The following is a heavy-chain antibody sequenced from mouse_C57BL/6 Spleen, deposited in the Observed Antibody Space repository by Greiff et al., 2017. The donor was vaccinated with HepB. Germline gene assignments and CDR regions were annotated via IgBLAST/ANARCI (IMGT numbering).Heavy chain of an antibody. D-gene: IGHD4-1*01. Sequence: QVQLQQPGAELVMPGASVKLSCKASGYTFTSYWMHWVKQRPGQGLEWIGEIDPSDSYTNYNQKFKGKATLTVDKSSSTAYMQLSSLTSEDSAVYYCAISGLTGDYYAMDYWGQGTSVTVSS. J-gene: IGHJ4*01. CDR1: GYTFTSYW. CDR2: IDPSDSYT. V-gene: IGHV1-69*01. CDR3: AISGLTGDYYAMDY.